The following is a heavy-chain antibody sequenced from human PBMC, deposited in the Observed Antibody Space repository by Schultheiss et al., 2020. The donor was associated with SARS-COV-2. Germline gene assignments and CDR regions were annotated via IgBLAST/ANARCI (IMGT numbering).Heavy chain of an antibody. Sequence: GGSLRLSCAASGFTFSSYGMHWVRQAPGKGLEWVAVISYDGSHKYYADSVKGRFTICRDNSKNTLYLQMNSLRVEDTAVYYCARDAADYFDSSGYYYPWYFDFWGQGALLTVSS. CDR2: ISYDGSHK. V-gene: IGHV3-30*12. J-gene: IGHJ4*02. CDR1: GFTFSSYG. D-gene: IGHD3-22*01. CDR3: ARDAADYFDSSGYYYPWYFDF.